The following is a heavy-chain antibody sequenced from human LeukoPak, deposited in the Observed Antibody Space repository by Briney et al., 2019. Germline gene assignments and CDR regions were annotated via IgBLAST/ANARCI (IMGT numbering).Heavy chain of an antibody. CDR1: GGSISSYY. D-gene: IGHD3-10*01. V-gene: IGHV4-59*01. J-gene: IGHJ4*02. CDR3: ARAGRFGELLDFDY. CDR2: IYYSGST. Sequence: MPSETLSLTCTVSGGSISSYYWSWIRQPPGKGLEWIGYIYYSGSTNYNPSLKSRVTISVDTSKNQFSLKLSSVTAADTAVYYCARAGRFGELLDFDYWGQGTLVTVSS.